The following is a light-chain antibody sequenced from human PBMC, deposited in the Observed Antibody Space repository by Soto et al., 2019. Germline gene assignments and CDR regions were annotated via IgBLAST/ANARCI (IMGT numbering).Light chain of an antibody. CDR3: CSYTSSRTYV. CDR2: EVT. J-gene: IGLJ1*01. V-gene: IGLV2-14*01. Sequence: QSDLTQPASVSGSPGQSITISCTGTSSDVGAYIYVSWYQHHPGKAPKVMIYEVTNRPSGVSDRFSGSKSGNTASLTISGLQAEDEADYYCCSYTSSRTYVFGTGTKVTVL. CDR1: SSDVGAYIY.